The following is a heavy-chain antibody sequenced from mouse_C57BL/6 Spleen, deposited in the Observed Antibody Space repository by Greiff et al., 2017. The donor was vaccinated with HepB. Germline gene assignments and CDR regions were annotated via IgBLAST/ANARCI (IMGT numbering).Heavy chain of an antibody. J-gene: IGHJ2*01. Sequence: VQLVESGPELVKPGASVKISCKASGYTFTDYYINWVKQRPGQGLEWIGWIFPGSGSTYYNEKFKGKATLTVDKSSSTAYMLLSSLTSEDSAVYFCARKDTTVVAHFDYWGQGTTLTVSS. CDR2: IFPGSGST. CDR1: GYTFTDYY. D-gene: IGHD1-1*01. CDR3: ARKDTTVVAHFDY. V-gene: IGHV1-75*01.